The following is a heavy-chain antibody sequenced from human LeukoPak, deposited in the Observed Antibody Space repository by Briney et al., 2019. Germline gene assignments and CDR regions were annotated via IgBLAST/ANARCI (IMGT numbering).Heavy chain of an antibody. CDR2: IYYGGST. Sequence: SETLSLTCTVSGGSISSYYWSWIRQTPGKGLEWIGYIYYGGSTNFNPSLKSRVTISVDTSKNQYSLKMSSVTAADTGVYFCARGGPPGYYYDYYMDVWGKGTTVTISS. J-gene: IGHJ6*03. CDR3: ARGGPPGYYYDYYMDV. CDR1: GGSISSYY. V-gene: IGHV4-59*01.